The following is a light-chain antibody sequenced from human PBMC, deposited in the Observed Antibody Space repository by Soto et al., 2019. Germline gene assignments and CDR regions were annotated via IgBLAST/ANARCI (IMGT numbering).Light chain of an antibody. V-gene: IGKV3-11*01. CDR3: QQRSNLPWT. CDR2: DAS. Sequence: VLMQSRGTRSLSPGERATLSCRPIQRVSSSYLAWYQQKPGQAPRLLIYDASNRSTGIPARFSGSGSGTDFTLTISSLEPEDFAVYYCQQRSNLPWTFGQGTKVDIK. CDR1: QRVSSSY. J-gene: IGKJ1*01.